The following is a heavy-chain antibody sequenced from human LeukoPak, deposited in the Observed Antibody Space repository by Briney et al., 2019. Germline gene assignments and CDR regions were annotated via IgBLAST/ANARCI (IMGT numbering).Heavy chain of an antibody. V-gene: IGHV3-7*01. CDR3: ARSPWFDP. Sequence: GGSLRLSCAASGFTFISYWRSWVRQAPGKGLEWVANINQDGSEKYYVDSVKGRFTTSRDNAKNSLYLQMNSLRAEDTAVYYCARSPWFDPWGQGTLVTVSS. CDR2: INQDGSEK. CDR1: GFTFISYW. J-gene: IGHJ5*02.